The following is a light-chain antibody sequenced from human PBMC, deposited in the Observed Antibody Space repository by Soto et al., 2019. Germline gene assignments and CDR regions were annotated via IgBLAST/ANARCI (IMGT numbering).Light chain of an antibody. CDR3: HQYNSAPWT. Sequence: DIQMTQSPSSLSSSVGDRVTITCRARQGMSNYLAWYQQKPGEVPKLLIYAASTLQSGVPSRFSGSGSGTDFTPTLSSLQPEDVATYYCHQYNSAPWTVGQGTNLDI. CDR1: QGMSNY. J-gene: IGKJ1*01. V-gene: IGKV1-27*01. CDR2: AAS.